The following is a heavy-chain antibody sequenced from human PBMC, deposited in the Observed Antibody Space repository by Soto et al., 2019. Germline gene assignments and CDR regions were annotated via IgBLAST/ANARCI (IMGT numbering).Heavy chain of an antibody. CDR3: ARAQLVIYYYGMDV. CDR2: IYYSGST. Sequence: PSETLSLTCTVSGGSISSGDYYWSWIRQPPGKGLEWIGYIYYSGSTYYNPSLKSRVTISVDTSKNQFSLKLSSVTAADTAVYYCARAQLVIYYYGMDVWGQGTTVTVSS. V-gene: IGHV4-30-4*01. D-gene: IGHD6-13*01. CDR1: GGSISSGDYY. J-gene: IGHJ6*02.